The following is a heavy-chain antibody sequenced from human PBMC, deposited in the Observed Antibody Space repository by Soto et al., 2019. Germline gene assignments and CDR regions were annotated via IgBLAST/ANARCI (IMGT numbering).Heavy chain of an antibody. Sequence: WWALRLSCTASVLTFSNAWMTWFRQAPWKRLEWVGRSNTNADGGTTGYAAPVKGRFAISRDDSENPLYLQMNSLTTEDPAVYYCTHVYFDYCRQRPMVIVSS. CDR1: VLTFSNAW. V-gene: IGHV3-15*01. CDR3: THVYFDY. CDR2: SNTNADGGTT. J-gene: IGHJ4*02.